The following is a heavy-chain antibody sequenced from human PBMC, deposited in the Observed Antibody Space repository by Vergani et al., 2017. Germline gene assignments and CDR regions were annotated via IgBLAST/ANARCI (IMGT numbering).Heavy chain of an antibody. Sequence: QVQLVQSGAEVKKPGASVKVSCKASGGTFSSYAISWVRQAPGQGLEWMGWISAYNGNTNYAQKLQGRVTMTTDTATSTAYMELRSLRSDDTAVYYCARDGERDFWSGYYSYPLDYWGQGTLVTVSS. D-gene: IGHD3-3*01. CDR2: ISAYNGNT. CDR1: GGTFSSYA. J-gene: IGHJ4*02. V-gene: IGHV1-18*01. CDR3: ARDGERDFWSGYYSYPLDY.